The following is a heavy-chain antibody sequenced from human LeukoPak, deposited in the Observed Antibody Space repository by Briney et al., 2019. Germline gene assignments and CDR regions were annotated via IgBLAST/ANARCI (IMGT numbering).Heavy chain of an antibody. Sequence: ASETLSLTCAVSGGSISSSNWWSWVRQPPGKGLEWIGEIYHSGSTNYNPSLKSRVTISVDKSKNQFSLKLSSVTAADTAVYYCASGAGSGWNAEYFQHWGQGTLVTVSS. V-gene: IGHV4-4*02. D-gene: IGHD6-25*01. CDR1: GGSISSSNW. CDR3: ASGAGSGWNAEYFQH. J-gene: IGHJ1*01. CDR2: IYHSGST.